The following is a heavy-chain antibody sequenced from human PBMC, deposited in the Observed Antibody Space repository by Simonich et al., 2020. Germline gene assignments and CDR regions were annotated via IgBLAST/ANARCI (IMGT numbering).Heavy chain of an antibody. D-gene: IGHD7-27*01. Sequence: QVQLVESGGGVVQPGRSLRLSCAASGFTFSRYAMHWVRQAPGKGLEWVAVKSYDGSNKYYADSVKGRFTISRDNSKNTLYLQMNSLRAEDTAVYYCARDRNWGWFDPWGQGTLVTVSS. CDR3: ARDRNWGWFDP. J-gene: IGHJ5*02. V-gene: IGHV3-30*07. CDR1: GFTFSRYA. CDR2: KSYDGSNK.